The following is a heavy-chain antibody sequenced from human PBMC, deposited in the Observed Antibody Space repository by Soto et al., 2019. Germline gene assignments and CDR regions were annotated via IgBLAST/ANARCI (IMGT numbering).Heavy chain of an antibody. D-gene: IGHD2-2*01. Sequence: QVQLVESGGGVVQPGRSLRLSCAASGFTFSSYAMHWVRQAPGKGLEWVAVISYDGSNKYYADSVKGRFTISRDNSKNTLYLKMNSLRAEDTAVYYCARERLGYCSSTSCFLGDYGMDVWGQGTTVTVSS. CDR1: GFTFSSYA. J-gene: IGHJ6*02. V-gene: IGHV3-30-3*01. CDR2: ISYDGSNK. CDR3: ARERLGYCSSTSCFLGDYGMDV.